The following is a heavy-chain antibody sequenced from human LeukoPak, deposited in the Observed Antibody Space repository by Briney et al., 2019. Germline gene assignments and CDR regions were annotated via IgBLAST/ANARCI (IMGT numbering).Heavy chain of an antibody. CDR3: VRAGGSSWSDY. D-gene: IGHD6-13*01. CDR2: IKQDGSEK. J-gene: IGHJ4*02. Sequence: GGSLRLSCVASGFTFSSYWMSWVRQAPGQGLEWVANIKQDGSEKHYVDSVKGRFTISRDNAKNSLYLQMASLRAEDTAVYYCVRAGGSSWSDYWGQGTLLIVSS. V-gene: IGHV3-7*01. CDR1: GFTFSSYW.